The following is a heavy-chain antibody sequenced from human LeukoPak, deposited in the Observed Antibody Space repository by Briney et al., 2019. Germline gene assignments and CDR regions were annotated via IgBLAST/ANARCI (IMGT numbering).Heavy chain of an antibody. Sequence: GGSLRLSCAASGFTFNIYPMTXVRQAPGKXLXWVSTISTDGGNTYYADSVKGRFTISRDNSKNTVYLQMNSLRADDTAVYYCAKCGSGWYYFDYWGQGTLVAVSS. V-gene: IGHV3-23*01. CDR2: ISTDGGNT. D-gene: IGHD6-19*01. CDR1: GFTFNIYP. J-gene: IGHJ4*02. CDR3: AKCGSGWYYFDY.